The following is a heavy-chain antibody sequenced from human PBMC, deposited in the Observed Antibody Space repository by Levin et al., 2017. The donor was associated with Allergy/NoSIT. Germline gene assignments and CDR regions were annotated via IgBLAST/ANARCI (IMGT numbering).Heavy chain of an antibody. CDR2: IYSGGGT. J-gene: IGHJ3*02. CDR3: ARASVDIAAGDAFDI. Sequence: GGSLRLSCAASGFTVSSSYMSWVRQAPGKGLEWVSIIYSGGGTFYADSVKGRFTISRDNSKNTLYLQMNSLRAEDTAVYYCARASVDIAAGDAFDIWGQGTMVTVSS. V-gene: IGHV3-53*01. D-gene: IGHD5-12*01. CDR1: GFTVSSSY.